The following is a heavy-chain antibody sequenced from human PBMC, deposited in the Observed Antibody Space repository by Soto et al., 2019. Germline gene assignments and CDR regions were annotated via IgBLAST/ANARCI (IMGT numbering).Heavy chain of an antibody. Sequence: SRILQDKKKGMEWVGVIRSKAYGGTTEYAASVKGRFTISRDDSKSIAYLQMNSLKTEDTAVYYCTRSMSGYDYDYCCLDIWGKGTTVTVSS. J-gene: IGHJ6*03. CDR2: IRSKAYGGTT. V-gene: IGHV3-49*02. CDR3: TRSMSGYDYDYCCLDI. D-gene: IGHD5-12*01.